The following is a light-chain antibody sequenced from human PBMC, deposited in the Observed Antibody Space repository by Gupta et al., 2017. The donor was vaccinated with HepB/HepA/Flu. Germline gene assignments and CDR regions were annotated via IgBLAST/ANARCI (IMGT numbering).Light chain of an antibody. CDR1: QGIGTW. J-gene: IGKJ4*01. V-gene: IGKV1-12*01. CDR2: TRS. CDR3: QQGYNYPFT. Sequence: DIQMTHSPSSVSASVGDRVTITCRASQGIGTWLAWYQQKPGKAPRLLIYTRSTLKSGVPSRFSGSGSGTEFTLTISSLQPEDVATYYCQQGYNYPFTFGKGTKVEIK.